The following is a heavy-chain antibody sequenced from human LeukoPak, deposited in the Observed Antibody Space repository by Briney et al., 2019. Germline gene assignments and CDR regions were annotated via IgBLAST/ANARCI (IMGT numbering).Heavy chain of an antibody. Sequence: PGGSLRLSCAASGFTFSSYAMSWVRQAPGKGLEWVSAISGSGGSTYYADSVKGRFTISRDNSKNTLYLQMNSLRAEDTAVYYCAKDGWSTDYYYYYGMDVWGQGTTVTVSS. CDR1: GFTFSSYA. J-gene: IGHJ6*02. V-gene: IGHV3-23*01. CDR2: ISGSGGST. CDR3: AKDGWSTDYYYYYGMDV. D-gene: IGHD3-3*01.